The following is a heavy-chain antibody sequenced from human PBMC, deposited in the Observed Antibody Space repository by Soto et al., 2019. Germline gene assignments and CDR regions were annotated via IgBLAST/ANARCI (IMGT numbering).Heavy chain of an antibody. J-gene: IGHJ6*02. D-gene: IGHD6-19*01. CDR2: INPSGGST. Sequence: ASVKVSCKASGYTFTSYYMHWVRQAPGQGLEWMGIINPSGGSTSYAQKFQGRVTMTRDTSTSTVYMELSSLRSEDTAVYYCAEGPPYSSGWHGNYFYYGMDVWGQGTTVTVSS. CDR1: GYTFTSYY. CDR3: AEGPPYSSGWHGNYFYYGMDV. V-gene: IGHV1-46*01.